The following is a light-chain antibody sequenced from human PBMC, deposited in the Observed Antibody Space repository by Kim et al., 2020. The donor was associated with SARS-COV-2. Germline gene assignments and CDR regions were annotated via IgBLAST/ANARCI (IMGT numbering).Light chain of an antibody. CDR3: QQRTMWLT. J-gene: IGKJ1*01. V-gene: IGKV3-11*01. CDR2: DAV. Sequence: TLSPGERAALSRRASQSVGDTFAWYQHKPGQAPRLLIYDAVNSAPGIPARFSGSGSGTDFTLTITSLEPEDIAVYFCQQRTMWLTFGQGTKVDIK. CDR1: QSVGDT.